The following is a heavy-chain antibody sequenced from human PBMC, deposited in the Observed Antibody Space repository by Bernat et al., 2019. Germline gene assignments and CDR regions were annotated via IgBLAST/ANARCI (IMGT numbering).Heavy chain of an antibody. CDR2: IGTAGDT. Sequence: EVQLVESGGGLVQPGGSLRLSCAASGFTFSSYDMHWVRQATGKGLEWVSAIGTAGDTYYPGSVKGRLTISRENAKNSLYLQMNSLRAGDTAVYYCARDGASSSSGPKYYYYMDVWGKGTTVTVSS. D-gene: IGHD6-6*01. CDR3: ARDGASSSSGPKYYYYMDV. V-gene: IGHV3-13*01. CDR1: GFTFSSYD. J-gene: IGHJ6*03.